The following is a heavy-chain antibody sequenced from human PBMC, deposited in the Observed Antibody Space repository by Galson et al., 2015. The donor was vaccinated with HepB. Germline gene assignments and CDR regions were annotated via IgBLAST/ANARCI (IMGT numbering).Heavy chain of an antibody. Sequence: QVQLQESGPGLVKPSETLSLTCTVSGGSISSYYWSWIQQPAGKGLEWIGRIYTSGSTNYNPSLKGRVTMSVDTSKNQFSLKLSSVTAGDTAVYYCARGGYSYGYARSSSWYPFDYWGQGTLVTVSS. CDR2: IYTSGST. CDR3: ARGGYSYGYARSSSWYPFDY. CDR1: GGSISSYY. D-gene: IGHD5-18*01. V-gene: IGHV4-4*07. J-gene: IGHJ4*02.